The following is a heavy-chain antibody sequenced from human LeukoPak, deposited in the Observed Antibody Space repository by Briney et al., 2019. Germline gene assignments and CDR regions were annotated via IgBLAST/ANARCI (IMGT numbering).Heavy chain of an antibody. Sequence: PSETLSLTCTVSGGSISSYYWSWTRQPPGKGLEWIGYIYYSGSTNYNPSLKSRVTISVDTSKNQFSLKLSSVTAADTAVYYCARVRYSAMIVVVTPEYFDYWGQGTLVTVSS. CDR1: GGSISSYY. CDR3: ARVRYSAMIVVVTPEYFDY. V-gene: IGHV4-59*01. CDR2: IYYSGST. D-gene: IGHD3-22*01. J-gene: IGHJ4*02.